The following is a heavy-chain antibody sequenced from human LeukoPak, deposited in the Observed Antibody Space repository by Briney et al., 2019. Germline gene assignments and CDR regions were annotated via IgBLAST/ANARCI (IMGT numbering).Heavy chain of an antibody. CDR3: ARDHDTMITPQY. J-gene: IGHJ4*02. Sequence: VASVKVSCKASGYTFTGYYMHWVRQAPGQGLEWMGWINPNSGGTNYAQKFQGRVTMTRDTSISTAYMELSRLTSDDTAVYYCARDHDTMITPQYWGQGTLVTVSS. D-gene: IGHD3-22*01. CDR1: GYTFTGYY. V-gene: IGHV1-2*02. CDR2: INPNSGGT.